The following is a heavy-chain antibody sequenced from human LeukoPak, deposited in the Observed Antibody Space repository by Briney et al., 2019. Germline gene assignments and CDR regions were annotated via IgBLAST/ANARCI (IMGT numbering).Heavy chain of an antibody. D-gene: IGHD6-6*01. CDR2: ISTYNGNT. CDR3: ARGGSPVYYYYMDV. J-gene: IGHJ6*03. V-gene: IGHV1-18*01. Sequence: ASVKVSCKASGYTFTSYAISWVRQAPGQGLEWMGWISTYNGNTNYAQELQGRVTMTTDTSTTTAYMELRSLRSDDTAVYYCARGGSPVYYYYMDVWGKGTTVTVSS. CDR1: GYTFTSYA.